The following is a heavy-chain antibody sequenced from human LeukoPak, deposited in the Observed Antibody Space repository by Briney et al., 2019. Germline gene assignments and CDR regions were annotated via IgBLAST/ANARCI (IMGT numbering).Heavy chain of an antibody. J-gene: IGHJ4*02. Sequence: GGSLRLSCAASGFSFSSYGMSWVRQAPGKGLEWVSTISGSGTSTYYADSVKGRFTISRDNSKNTLYLQMNSLRAEDTAVYYCARVWYSGSYPVDYWGQGTLVTVSS. D-gene: IGHD1-26*01. V-gene: IGHV3-23*01. CDR3: ARVWYSGSYPVDY. CDR1: GFSFSSYG. CDR2: ISGSGTST.